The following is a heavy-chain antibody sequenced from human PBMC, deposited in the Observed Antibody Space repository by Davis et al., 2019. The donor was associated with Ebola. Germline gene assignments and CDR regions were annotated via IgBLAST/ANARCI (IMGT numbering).Heavy chain of an antibody. CDR3: AKKVDRSSWYDFDH. CDR2: IRYDGSNK. D-gene: IGHD6-13*01. Sequence: GESLKISCAASGFTFSNYDIHWVRQAPGKGLEWVAFIRYDGSNKYFVDSVRGRFTISRDNSKNTVFLQMNSLRPQDTALYYCAKKVDRSSWYDFDHWGQGTLVTVSS. J-gene: IGHJ4*02. V-gene: IGHV3-30*02. CDR1: GFTFSNYD.